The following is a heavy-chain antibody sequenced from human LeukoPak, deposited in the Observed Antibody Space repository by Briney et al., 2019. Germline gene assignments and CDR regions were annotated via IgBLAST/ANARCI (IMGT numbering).Heavy chain of an antibody. J-gene: IGHJ6*02. D-gene: IGHD2-15*01. CDR1: GFTFSDYY. Sequence: GGSLRLSCAASGFTFSDYYMSWIRQAPGKGLEWVSYISSSGSTIYYADSVKGRFTISRDNAKNSLYLQMNSLRAEDTAVYYCARWVQVVVAATDYYYGMDVWGQGTTVTVSS. V-gene: IGHV3-11*01. CDR2: ISSSGSTI. CDR3: ARWVQVVVAATDYYYGMDV.